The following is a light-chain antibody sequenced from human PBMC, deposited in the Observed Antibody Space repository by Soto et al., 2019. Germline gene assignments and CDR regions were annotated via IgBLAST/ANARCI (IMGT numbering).Light chain of an antibody. CDR2: DVS. V-gene: IGLV2-23*02. Sequence: QSVLTQPASVSGSPGQSITISCTGTSSDVGNYNLVSWYQQHPGKAPKLMIYDVSKRPSGVSNCFSGSKSGKTASLTISGLQAEDGADYYCCSYAGSSTWVFGGGTKLTVL. CDR1: SSDVGNYNL. J-gene: IGLJ3*02. CDR3: CSYAGSSTWV.